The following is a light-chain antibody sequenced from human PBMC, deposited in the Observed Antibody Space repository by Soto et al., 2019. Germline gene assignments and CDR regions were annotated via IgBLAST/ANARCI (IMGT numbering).Light chain of an antibody. CDR1: SGHSNYA. J-gene: IGLJ3*02. CDR3: QTWGVGISWV. V-gene: IGLV4-69*01. CDR2: LNSDGRH. Sequence: QLVLTQSPSASASLGASVKLTCTLSSGHSNYAIAWHQHQPEKGPRFLMTLNSDGRHNKGDEIPDRFSGSTSGAERYLTISSLQYEDEADYYCQTWGVGISWVFGGGTKLTVL.